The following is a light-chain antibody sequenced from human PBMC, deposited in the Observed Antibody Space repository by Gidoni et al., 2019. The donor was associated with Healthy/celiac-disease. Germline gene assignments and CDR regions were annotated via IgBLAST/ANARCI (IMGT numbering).Light chain of an antibody. CDR3: QQYGSSLGLT. Sequence: EIVLTQSPGTLSFSPWARATLSCRSSQSVSSSYLAWYQQQPGQAPRLLIYGASSRATGIPDRFSGSGSGTDFTLTISRLEPEDFAVYYCQQYGSSLGLTFGGGTKVEIK. CDR2: GAS. CDR1: QSVSSSY. V-gene: IGKV3-20*01. J-gene: IGKJ4*01.